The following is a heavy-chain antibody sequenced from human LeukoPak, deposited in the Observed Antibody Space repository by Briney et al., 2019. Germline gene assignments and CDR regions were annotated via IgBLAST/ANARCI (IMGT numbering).Heavy chain of an antibody. CDR1: GFTFSSYS. Sequence: PGGSPRLSCAASGFTFSSYSMNWVRQAPGKGLEWVSSISSSSSYIYYADSVKGRFTISRDNAKNSLYLQMNSLRAEDTAVYYCARGAGGAFDYWGQGTLVTVSS. V-gene: IGHV3-21*01. CDR2: ISSSSSYI. CDR3: ARGAGGAFDY. D-gene: IGHD3-10*01. J-gene: IGHJ4*02.